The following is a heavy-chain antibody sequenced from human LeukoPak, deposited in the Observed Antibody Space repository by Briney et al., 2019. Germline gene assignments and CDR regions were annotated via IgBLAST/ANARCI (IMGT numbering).Heavy chain of an antibody. J-gene: IGHJ4*02. CDR3: AKDGDGDGNYFDY. CDR1: GFTFDDYA. V-gene: IGHV3-9*01. Sequence: GGSLRLSCAASGFTFDDYAMHWVRQAPGKGLEWVSGISWNSGSIGYADSVKGRFTISRDNAKNSLYLQMNSLRAEDTALYYCAKDGDGDGNYFDYWGQGTLVTVSS. D-gene: IGHD4-17*01. CDR2: ISWNSGSI.